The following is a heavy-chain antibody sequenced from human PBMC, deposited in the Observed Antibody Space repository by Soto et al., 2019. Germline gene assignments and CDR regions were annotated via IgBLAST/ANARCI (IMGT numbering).Heavy chain of an antibody. Sequence: SLRLSCTASGFTFGDYAMSWFRQAPGKGLEWVGFIRSKAYGGRTEHAASVKGRFNISRDDSKSIAYLQMNSLKTEDTAVYYCTREAVDAFDIWGQGTMVTVSS. V-gene: IGHV3-49*03. CDR3: TREAVDAFDI. CDR2: IRSKAYGGRT. CDR1: GFTFGDYA. D-gene: IGHD6-19*01. J-gene: IGHJ3*02.